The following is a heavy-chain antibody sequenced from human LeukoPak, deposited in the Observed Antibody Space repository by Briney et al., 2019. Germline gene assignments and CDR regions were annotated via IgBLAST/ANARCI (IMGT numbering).Heavy chain of an antibody. CDR3: AKEPRKYLAFDY. CDR1: GFTFSSYG. J-gene: IGHJ4*02. V-gene: IGHV3-30*02. D-gene: IGHD2-2*01. Sequence: KTGGSLRLSCAASGFTFSSYGMHWVRQAPGKGLEWVAFIRYDGSNKYYADSVKGRFTISRDNSKNTLYLQMNSLRAEDTAVYYCAKEPRKYLAFDYWGQGTLVTVSS. CDR2: IRYDGSNK.